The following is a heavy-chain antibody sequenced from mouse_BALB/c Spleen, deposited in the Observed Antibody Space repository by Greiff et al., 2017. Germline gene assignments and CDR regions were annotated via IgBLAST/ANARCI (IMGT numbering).Heavy chain of an antibody. Sequence: EVHLVESGGGLVQPGGSRKLSCAASGFTFSSFGMHWVRQAPEKGLEWVAYISSGSSTIYYADTVKGRFTISRDNPKNTLFLQMTSLRSEDTAMYYSARSMIRGNFDYWGQGTTLTVSS. CDR1: GFTFSSFG. J-gene: IGHJ2*01. V-gene: IGHV5-17*02. CDR3: ARSMIRGNFDY. D-gene: IGHD2-4*01. CDR2: ISSGSSTI.